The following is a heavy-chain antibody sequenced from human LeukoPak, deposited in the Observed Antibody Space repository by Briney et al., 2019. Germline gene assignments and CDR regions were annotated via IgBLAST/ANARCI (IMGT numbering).Heavy chain of an antibody. V-gene: IGHV4-59*11. D-gene: IGHD3-22*01. CDR1: GGSISSHY. CDR2: IYYSGST. J-gene: IGHJ5*02. CDR3: ARVAEVKYYYDSSGPRFDP. Sequence: SETLSLTCTGSGGSISSHYWSWIRQPPGKGLEWIGYIYYSGSTNYNPSLKSRVTISVDTSKNQFSLKLSSVTAADTAVYYCARVAEVKYYYDSSGPRFDPWGQGTLVTVSS.